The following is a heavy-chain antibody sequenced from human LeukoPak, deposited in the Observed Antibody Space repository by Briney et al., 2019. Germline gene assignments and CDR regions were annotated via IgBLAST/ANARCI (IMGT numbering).Heavy chain of an antibody. CDR1: GGSISSGGYY. D-gene: IGHD1-26*01. CDR2: IYYSGDT. J-gene: IGHJ4*02. CDR3: TRDSGNYGVDY. Sequence: SETLSLTGTVSGGSISSGGYYWSWIRQHPGKGLEWIGYIYYSGDTYYNPSLKSRVTISVDTSRNQFSLRLSSVTAADTAVYYCTRDSGNYGVDYWGQGTLVTVSS. V-gene: IGHV4-31*03.